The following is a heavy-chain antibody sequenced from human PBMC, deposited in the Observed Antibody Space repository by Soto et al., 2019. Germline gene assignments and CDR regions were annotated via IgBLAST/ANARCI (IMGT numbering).Heavy chain of an antibody. Sequence: SETLSLTCAVYGGSFSGYYWGWIRQPPGKGLEGIGEIKHSGSTNYNPSLKSRVTISVDTSKNQFSLNLSSVTAADTAVYYCARARYTYGSVDFGPWGQGTLVTVSS. J-gene: IGHJ5*02. D-gene: IGHD5-18*01. CDR1: GGSFSGYY. V-gene: IGHV4-34*01. CDR2: IKHSGST. CDR3: ARARYTYGSVDFGP.